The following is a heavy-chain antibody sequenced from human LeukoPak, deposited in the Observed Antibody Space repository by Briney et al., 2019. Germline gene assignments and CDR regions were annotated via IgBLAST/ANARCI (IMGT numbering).Heavy chain of an antibody. J-gene: IGHJ4*02. CDR1: GFTFSSYW. V-gene: IGHV3-74*01. D-gene: IGHD3-10*01. CDR2: INSDGSST. Sequence: GGSLRLSCAASGFTFSSYWMHWVRQAPGKGLVWVSRINSDGSSTNYADSVKGRFTISSENAKNTLYLQMNSLRAEDTAVYYCERGYYGFDYWGQGTLVTVSS. CDR3: ERGYYGFDY.